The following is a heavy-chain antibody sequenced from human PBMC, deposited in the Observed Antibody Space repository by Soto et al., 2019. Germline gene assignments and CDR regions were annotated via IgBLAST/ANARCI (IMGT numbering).Heavy chain of an antibody. J-gene: IGHJ4*02. V-gene: IGHV3-9*01. CDR2: ISWNSCSI. D-gene: IGHD3-3*01. CDR3: AKQDSRDFWSGLADY. Sequence: GGSLRLSCAASGLTFDDYAMHWVRQAPGKGLDWVSGISWNSCSIGYADSVKGRFIISRDNAKNSLYLQMNSLRAEDTALYYCAKQDSRDFWSGLADYWGQGTLVTVSS. CDR1: GLTFDDYA.